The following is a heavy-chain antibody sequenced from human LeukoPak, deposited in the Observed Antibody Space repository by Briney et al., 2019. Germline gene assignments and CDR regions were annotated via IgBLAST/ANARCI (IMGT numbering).Heavy chain of an antibody. CDR2: ISGSGGST. J-gene: IGHJ5*02. V-gene: IGHV3-23*01. D-gene: IGHD6-13*01. CDR1: GFTFSSYA. Sequence: GGSLRLSCAVSGFTFSSYAMSWVRQAPGKGLEWVSAISGSGGSTYYADSVKGRFTISRDNSKNTLYLQMNSLRAEDTAVYYCAKDRKQQLVQGGFDPWGQGTLVTVSS. CDR3: AKDRKQQLVQGGFDP.